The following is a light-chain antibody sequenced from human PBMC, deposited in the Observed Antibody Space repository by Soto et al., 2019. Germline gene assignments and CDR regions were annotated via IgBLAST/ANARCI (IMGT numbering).Light chain of an antibody. J-gene: IGKJ1*01. V-gene: IGKV1-5*01. Sequence: DFHMSQSPSTLSESVGARVAITCRASQSISDWLAWYQQKPGKAPKLLIYDASSLENGNPSRFSGSGSGTEFTLTINSLQPDDFATYYCQQYDSYSPGTFGQGTKVDIK. CDR1: QSISDW. CDR2: DAS. CDR3: QQYDSYSPGT.